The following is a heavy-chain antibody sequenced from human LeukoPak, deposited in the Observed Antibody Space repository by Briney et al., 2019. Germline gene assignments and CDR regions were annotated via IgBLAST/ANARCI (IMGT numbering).Heavy chain of an antibody. V-gene: IGHV3-74*01. CDR1: GFTFTTYW. J-gene: IGHJ4*02. CDR3: VREMHRSYGGHDY. CDR2: INGDGSST. D-gene: IGHD5-18*01. Sequence: GGSLRLSCAASGFTFTTYWMHWVRQAPGKGLVPVCRINGDGSSTAYADSVKGRFTISRDNARNTVYLHMNSLRAEDTAVYYCVREMHRSYGGHDYWGQGTLVTVSS.